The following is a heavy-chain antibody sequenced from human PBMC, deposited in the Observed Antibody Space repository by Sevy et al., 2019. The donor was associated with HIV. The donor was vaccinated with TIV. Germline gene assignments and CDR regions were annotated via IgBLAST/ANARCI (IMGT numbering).Heavy chain of an antibody. Sequence: GGSLRLSCAASQFTFSNYQMNWVRQAPGKGLEWVSYISSSGDTIYYADSVKGRFTISRDNSKNTLYLQMNSLRAEDTAVYYCARDQYYYDSSGYRYYYYGMDVWGQGTTVTVSS. CDR2: ISSSGDTI. J-gene: IGHJ6*02. CDR1: QFTFSNYQ. CDR3: ARDQYYYDSSGYRYYYYGMDV. V-gene: IGHV3-48*03. D-gene: IGHD3-22*01.